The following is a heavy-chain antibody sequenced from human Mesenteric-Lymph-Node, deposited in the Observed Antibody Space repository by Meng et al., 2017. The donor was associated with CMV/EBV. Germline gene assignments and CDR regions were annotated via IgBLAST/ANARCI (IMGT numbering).Heavy chain of an antibody. CDR1: FTFSSYT. J-gene: IGHJ4*02. CDR3: ARSRPPPSSTSWYPFDY. Sequence: FTFSSYTMNWVRQAAGKGLEWVSSISASSSFIDYADSVKGRFTISRDSAKNSLYLQMNSLRAEDTAVYYCARSRPPPSSTSWYPFDYWGQGTLVTVSS. CDR2: ISASSSFI. D-gene: IGHD2-2*01. V-gene: IGHV3-21*06.